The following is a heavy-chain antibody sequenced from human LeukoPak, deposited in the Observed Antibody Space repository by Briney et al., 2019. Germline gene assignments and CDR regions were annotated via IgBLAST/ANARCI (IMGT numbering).Heavy chain of an antibody. Sequence: GGSLRLSCAASGFTFSSYAMSWVRQAPGKGLEWVSAISGSGGSTYYADSVKGRFTISRDNSKNTLYLQMNSLRAEDTAVYYCPKDRRITMIVVVKPFGYWGQGTLVTVSS. CDR2: ISGSGGST. V-gene: IGHV3-23*01. CDR1: GFTFSSYA. J-gene: IGHJ4*02. D-gene: IGHD3-22*01. CDR3: PKDRRITMIVVVKPFGY.